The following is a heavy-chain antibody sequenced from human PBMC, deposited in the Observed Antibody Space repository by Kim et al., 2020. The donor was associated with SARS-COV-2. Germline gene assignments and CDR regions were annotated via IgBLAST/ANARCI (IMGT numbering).Heavy chain of an antibody. D-gene: IGHD1-26*01. Sequence: GESLKISCKGSGYSFTNYWIAWVRQMLGKGLDWMGIIYPGDSDTRYSPSFQGQVTISADKSITTAYLQWTSLKASDSAIYYCVRQGGSYRPDYWGQGT. CDR3: VRQGGSYRPDY. CDR2: IYPGDSDT. J-gene: IGHJ4*02. V-gene: IGHV5-51*01. CDR1: GYSFTNYW.